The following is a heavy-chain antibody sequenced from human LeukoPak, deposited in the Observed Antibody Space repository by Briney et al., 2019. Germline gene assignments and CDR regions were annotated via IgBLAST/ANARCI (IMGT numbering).Heavy chain of an antibody. CDR1: GFTFSSYA. CDR2: ISYDGSNK. CDR3: AKGRIFKFYYDLTGDV. D-gene: IGHD3-22*01. V-gene: IGHV3-30*04. Sequence: GRSLRLSCAASGFTFSSYAMHWVRQAPGKGLEWVAVISYDGSNKYYADSVKGRFTISRDNSKNTLYLQMNSLRAEDTAVYYCAKGRIFKFYYDLTGDVWGKGTTVTVSS. J-gene: IGHJ6*04.